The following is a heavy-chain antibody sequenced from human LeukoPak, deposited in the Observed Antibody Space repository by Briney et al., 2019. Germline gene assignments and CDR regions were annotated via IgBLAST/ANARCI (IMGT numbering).Heavy chain of an antibody. V-gene: IGHV4-30-2*01. D-gene: IGHD5-18*01. CDR1: GGSISSGGYS. J-gene: IGHJ4*02. CDR3: ARGGHVDTAMAIDY. CDR2: IYHSGST. Sequence: SQTLSLTCAVSGGSISSGGYSWSWIRQPPGKGLEWIGYIYHSGSTYYNPSLKSRVTISVDRSKNQFSLKLSSETAADTAVYYCARGGHVDTAMAIDYWGQGTLVTVSS.